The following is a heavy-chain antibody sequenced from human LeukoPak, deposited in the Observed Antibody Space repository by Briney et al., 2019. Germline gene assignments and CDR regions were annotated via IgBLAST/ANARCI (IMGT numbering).Heavy chain of an antibody. J-gene: IGHJ4*02. V-gene: IGHV3-23*01. CDR1: GFTFSNYA. Sequence: GGSLRLSCAASGFTFSNYAMRWVRQAPGRGLEWVSAISGSGDTTYYADSVKGRFTISRDNSKNTLSLQMNSLRAEDTAVYYCAKPEWAGTPINYYFDYWGQGTLVTVSS. D-gene: IGHD6-19*01. CDR2: ISGSGDTT. CDR3: AKPEWAGTPINYYFDY.